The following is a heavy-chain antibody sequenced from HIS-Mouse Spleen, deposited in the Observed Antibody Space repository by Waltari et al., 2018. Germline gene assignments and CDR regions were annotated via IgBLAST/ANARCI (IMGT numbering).Heavy chain of an antibody. V-gene: IGHV4-39*07. D-gene: IGHD6-13*01. Sequence: QLQLQESGPGLVKPSETLSLTCTGPGGSLGSSIYSGGWIRQPPGKGLEWIGSIYYSGRTYYNPSLKSRVTISVDTSKNQFSLKLSSVTAADTAVYYCAREIPYSSSWYDWYFDLWGRGTLVTVSS. CDR1: GGSLGSSIYS. J-gene: IGHJ2*01. CDR3: AREIPYSSSWYDWYFDL. CDR2: IYYSGRT.